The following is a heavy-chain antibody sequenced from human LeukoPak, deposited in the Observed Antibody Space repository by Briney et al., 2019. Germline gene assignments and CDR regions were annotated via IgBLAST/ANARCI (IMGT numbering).Heavy chain of an antibody. V-gene: IGHV4-4*07. Sequence: KASETLSLTCTVPGGSISSYYWSWIRQPAGKGLEWIGRIYTSGSTNYNPSLKSRVTMSVDTSKNQFSLKLSSVTAADTAVYYCARVLGAYYDILTGSEAFDIWGQGTMVTVSS. D-gene: IGHD3-9*01. CDR1: GGSISSYY. J-gene: IGHJ3*02. CDR3: ARVLGAYYDILTGSEAFDI. CDR2: IYTSGST.